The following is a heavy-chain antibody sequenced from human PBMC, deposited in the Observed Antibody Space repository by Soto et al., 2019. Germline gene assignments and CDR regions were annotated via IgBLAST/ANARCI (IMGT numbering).Heavy chain of an antibody. CDR1: GGSISVYY. CDR3: ARGVGSSPPRY. V-gene: IGHV4-59*01. J-gene: IGHJ4*02. D-gene: IGHD1-26*01. CDR2: IYDSGSP. Sequence: SETPSLTCTISGGSISVYYWSWIRQPPGQALEWIGYIYDSGSPYYNPSLRRRVIISADTSKNQISLKLTSATAADTAVYYCARGVGSSPPRYWGRGTLVTVSS.